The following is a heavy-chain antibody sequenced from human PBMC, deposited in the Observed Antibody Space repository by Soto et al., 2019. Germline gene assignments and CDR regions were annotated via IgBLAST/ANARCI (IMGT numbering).Heavy chain of an antibody. J-gene: IGHJ6*02. CDR2: IWYDGSNK. V-gene: IGHV3-33*01. Sequence: GGSLRLSCAASGFTFSSYGMHWVRQAPGKGLEWVAVIWYDGSNKYYADYVKGRFTISRDNSKNTLYLQMNSLRAEDTAVYYCARAAHYYDSSGYYRSYYYYGMHVWGQGTTVTVSS. D-gene: IGHD3-22*01. CDR3: ARAAHYYDSSGYYRSYYYYGMHV. CDR1: GFTFSSYG.